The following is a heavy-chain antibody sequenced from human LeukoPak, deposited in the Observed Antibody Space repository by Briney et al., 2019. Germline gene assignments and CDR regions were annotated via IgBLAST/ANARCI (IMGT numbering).Heavy chain of an antibody. V-gene: IGHV1-2*02. CDR2: INPNSGDT. Sequence: ASVKVSCKASGYTFTGYYMHWVRQAPGQGLEWMGWINPNSGDTNYAQKFQGRVTMTRDTSISTAYMELSRLRSDDTAVYYCARVLRSVTTIYYHMDVWGKGTTVTVSS. J-gene: IGHJ6*03. CDR1: GYTFTGYY. D-gene: IGHD4-11*01. CDR3: ARVLRSVTTIYYHMDV.